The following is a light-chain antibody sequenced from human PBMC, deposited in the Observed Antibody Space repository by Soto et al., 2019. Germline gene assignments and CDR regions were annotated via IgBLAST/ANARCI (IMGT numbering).Light chain of an antibody. V-gene: IGLV3-21*04. CDR2: YDS. CDR1: NIGSKS. Sequence: SYELTQPHSVSVAPGKTARITCGGNNIGSKSVHWYQQKPGQAPVLVIYYDSDRPSGIPERLSGSNSGNTATLTISRVEAGDEDDYYCQVWDSSSDRDVVFGGGTKLTVL. CDR3: QVWDSSSDRDVV. J-gene: IGLJ2*01.